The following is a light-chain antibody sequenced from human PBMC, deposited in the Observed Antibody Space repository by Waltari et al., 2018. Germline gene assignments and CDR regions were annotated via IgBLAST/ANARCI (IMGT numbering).Light chain of an antibody. J-gene: IGKJ4*01. CDR2: AAS. Sequence: EIVLTQSPGTLSLSPGERVTLSCRARQYIPAKWITWYHQKPGQAPRLLIYAASTRAPGVPDRFSGSGSGTDFTLTISRLEPEDSAVYYCQQYDGSVVTFGGGTKVEIK. CDR3: QQYDGSVVT. V-gene: IGKV3-20*01. CDR1: QYIPAKW.